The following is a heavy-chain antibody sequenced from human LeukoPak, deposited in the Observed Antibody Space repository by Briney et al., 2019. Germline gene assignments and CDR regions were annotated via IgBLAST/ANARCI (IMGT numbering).Heavy chain of an antibody. V-gene: IGHV3-21*01. CDR1: GFTFSSYS. CDR2: ISSGNYI. CDR3: ARGEDTAMVTGGYNWFDP. D-gene: IGHD5-18*01. Sequence: GGSLRLSCAASGFTFSSYSMNWVRQAPGKGLEWVSSISSGNYIYYADSVMGRFTISRDNANNSLYLQMNSLRAEDTAVYYCARGEDTAMVTGGYNWFDPWGQGTLVTVSS. J-gene: IGHJ5*02.